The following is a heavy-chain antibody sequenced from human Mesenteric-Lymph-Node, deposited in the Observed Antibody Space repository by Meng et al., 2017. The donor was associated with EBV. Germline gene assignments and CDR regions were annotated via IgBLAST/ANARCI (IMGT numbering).Heavy chain of an antibody. Sequence: ELQESGPGLVKPSEPLSLTCTVSGGSVSSSSYYWSWIRQPPGKGLEYIGYIYYSGSTNYNPSLKSRVTISMDTSKNQVSLKLSSVSAADTAVYYCARVDLSSGGSCLDPWGPGTLVTVSS. CDR1: GGSVSSSSYY. V-gene: IGHV4-61*01. J-gene: IGHJ5*02. D-gene: IGHD2-15*01. CDR2: IYYSGST. CDR3: ARVDLSSGGSCLDP.